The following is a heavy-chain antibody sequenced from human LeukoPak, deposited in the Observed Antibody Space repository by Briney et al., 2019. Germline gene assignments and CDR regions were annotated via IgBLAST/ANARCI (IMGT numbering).Heavy chain of an antibody. D-gene: IGHD2-8*01. CDR3: ARDLGYCTNGVCYTRFDY. CDR1: GFTFDDYG. CDR2: ISWNSGNI. Sequence: GGSLRLSCAASGFTFDDYGMHWVRQPPGKGLEWVPGISWNSGNIGYADSVKGRFSISRDNTKGSLFLQLNSLRAEDTAVYYCARDLGYCTNGVCYTRFDYWGQGTLVTVSS. J-gene: IGHJ4*02. V-gene: IGHV3-9*01.